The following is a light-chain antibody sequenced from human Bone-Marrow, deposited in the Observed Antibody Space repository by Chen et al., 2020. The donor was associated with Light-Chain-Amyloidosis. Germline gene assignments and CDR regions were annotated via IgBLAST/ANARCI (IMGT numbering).Light chain of an antibody. CDR1: DLPTKY. CDR3: QSADSSGTYDVI. Sequence: SYELTQPPSVSVSPGQTARITCSGDDLPTKYAYWYQQKPGQAPVLVIHRDTERPSGISERFSCARSGTTATLTIRGVQAEDEADYHCQSADSSGTYDVIFGGGTKLTVL. V-gene: IGLV3-25*03. J-gene: IGLJ2*01. CDR2: RDT.